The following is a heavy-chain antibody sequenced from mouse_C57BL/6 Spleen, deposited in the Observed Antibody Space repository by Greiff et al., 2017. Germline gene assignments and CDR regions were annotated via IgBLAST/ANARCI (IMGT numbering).Heavy chain of an antibody. Sequence: QVQLQQPGAELVKPGASVKMSCKASGYTFTSYWITWVKQRPGQGLEWIGDIYPGSGSTNYNEKFKSKATLTVDTSSSTAYMQLSSLTSEDSAVYYGARKGLGVDPLYWYFDVWGTGTTVTVSS. CDR2: IYPGSGST. CDR3: ARKGLGVDPLYWYFDV. V-gene: IGHV1-55*01. D-gene: IGHD1-1*01. J-gene: IGHJ1*03. CDR1: GYTFTSYW.